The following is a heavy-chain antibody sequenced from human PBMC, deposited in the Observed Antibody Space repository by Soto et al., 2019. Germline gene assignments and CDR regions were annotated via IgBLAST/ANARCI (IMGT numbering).Heavy chain of an antibody. CDR1: GFTFSSYA. V-gene: IGHV3-23*01. J-gene: IGHJ3*02. Sequence: GGSLRLSCAASGFTFSSYAMSWVRQGPGKGLEWVSAISGSGGSTYYADSVKGRFTISRDNSKNTLYLQMNSLRAEDTAVYYCAKDLRAADAFDIWGQGTRVTVSS. CDR2: ISGSGGST. CDR3: AKDLRAADAFDI. D-gene: IGHD6-25*01.